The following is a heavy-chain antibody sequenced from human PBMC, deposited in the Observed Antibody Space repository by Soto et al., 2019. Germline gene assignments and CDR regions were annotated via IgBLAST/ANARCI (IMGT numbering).Heavy chain of an antibody. Sequence: EVQLVESGGGLIQPGGSLRLSCAVSGFTVSNTYMSWVRQAPGKGLEWISVIYRGLATYYADSVKGRFTISRDDSRNTVYLQMNSLTTEDTAVYFCERDRSDSSRADSFDIWGQGTMVTVSS. CDR3: ERDRSDSSRADSFDI. J-gene: IGHJ3*02. CDR1: GFTVSNTY. D-gene: IGHD6-25*01. V-gene: IGHV3-53*01. CDR2: IYRGLAT.